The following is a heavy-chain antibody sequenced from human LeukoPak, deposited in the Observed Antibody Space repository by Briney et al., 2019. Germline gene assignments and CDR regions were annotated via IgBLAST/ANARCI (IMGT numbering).Heavy chain of an antibody. CDR1: GFTFSSYA. Sequence: GGSLRLSCAASGFTFSSYAMSWVRQAPGRGLEWVSSIYGGGSTYYANSVKGRFTISRDNSKNTLYLQMNSLRAEDTAVYYCARDSICGGGSCYSDYWGQGTLVTVSS. J-gene: IGHJ4*02. CDR3: ARDSICGGGSCYSDY. V-gene: IGHV3-53*01. D-gene: IGHD2-21*01. CDR2: IYGGGST.